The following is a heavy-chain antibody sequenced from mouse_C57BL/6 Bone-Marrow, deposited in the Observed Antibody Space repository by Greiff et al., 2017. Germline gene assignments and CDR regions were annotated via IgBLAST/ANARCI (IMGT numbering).Heavy chain of an antibody. D-gene: IGHD1-1*01. V-gene: IGHV14-3*01. CDR3: SRGGISSGLGSAY. Sequence: VQLKESVAELVRPGASVKLSCTASGFNIKNTYMHWVKQRPEQGLEWIGRIDPANGNTKYAPKFQGQATITADTSSNNAYLQLSSLTSEDAATYVCSRGGISSGLGSAYWGQGTLVTVSA. CDR2: IDPANGNT. CDR1: GFNIKNTY. J-gene: IGHJ3*01.